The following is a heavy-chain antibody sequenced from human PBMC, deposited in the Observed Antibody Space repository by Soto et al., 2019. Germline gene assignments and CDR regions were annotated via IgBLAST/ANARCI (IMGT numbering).Heavy chain of an antibody. CDR2: IFMHDDK. D-gene: IGHD2-15*01. V-gene: IGHV2-5*01. CDR3: AHIPTDTGRHFDY. Sequence: PTPVTPTQTLTPTCSFSGFSLSTSRMGVAWFRHTPEKPLEWLALIFMHDDKRYNPSLWSRLTITKDTFESQVVLPLTNLDPPNTAPYYDAHIPTDTGRHFDYWDQGTLGTVSS. CDR1: GFSLSTSRMG. J-gene: IGHJ4*02.